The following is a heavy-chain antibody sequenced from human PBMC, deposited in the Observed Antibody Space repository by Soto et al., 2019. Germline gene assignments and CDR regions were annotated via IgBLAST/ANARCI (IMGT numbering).Heavy chain of an antibody. CDR2: ISGASNYI. J-gene: IGHJ4*02. Sequence: GGSLRLSCAASGFTFSNFPMTWVRQAPGKGLEWVSYISGASNYIYYADSVKGRFTISRDNAKNSVSLQMNSLRDEDTAVYYCARHVYTVVSPIDYWGQGTLVTVSS. D-gene: IGHD2-21*01. V-gene: IGHV3-48*02. CDR1: GFTFSNFP. CDR3: ARHVYTVVSPIDY.